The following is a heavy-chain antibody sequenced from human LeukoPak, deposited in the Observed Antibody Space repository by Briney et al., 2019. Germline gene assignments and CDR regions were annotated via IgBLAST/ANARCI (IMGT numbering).Heavy chain of an antibody. D-gene: IGHD3-22*01. CDR3: ARRGSDSSGYYYVY. CDR1: GYTFTGYY. V-gene: IGHV1-2*02. J-gene: IGHJ4*02. Sequence: GASVKVSCKASGYTFTGYYMHWVRQAPGQGLEWMGWINPNSGGTNYAQKFQGRVTMTRDTSISTAYMELSRLKASDTAMYYCARRGSDSSGYYYVYWGQGTLVTVSS. CDR2: INPNSGGT.